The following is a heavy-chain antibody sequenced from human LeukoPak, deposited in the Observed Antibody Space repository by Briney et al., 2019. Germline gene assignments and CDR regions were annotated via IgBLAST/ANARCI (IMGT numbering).Heavy chain of an antibody. CDR3: ARAGGWVVTAIDAY. D-gene: IGHD2-21*02. J-gene: IGHJ4*02. CDR2: ISAYNGNI. V-gene: IGHV1-18*01. CDR1: GYTFASYG. Sequence: GASVKVSCKTSGYTFASYGINWVRQAPGQGLEWMGWISAYNGNINYAQKFQGRVTMTTDTSTSTVYLELRSLRSDDTAIYYCARAGGWVVTAIDAYWGQGTLVTVSS.